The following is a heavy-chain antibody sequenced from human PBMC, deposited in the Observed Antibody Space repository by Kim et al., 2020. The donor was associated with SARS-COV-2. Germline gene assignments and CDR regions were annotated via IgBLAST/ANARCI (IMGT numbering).Heavy chain of an antibody. Sequence: ASVKVSCKASGYTFTSYGISWVRQAPGQGLEWMGWISSYNGNTNYAQKLQGRVTMTTDTSTSTAYMELRSLRSDDTAVYYCARDSQGLPDYVWGRGGSMGAFDIWGQGTMVTVSS. V-gene: IGHV1-18*01. CDR3: ARDSQGLPDYVWGRGGSMGAFDI. CDR2: ISSYNGNT. D-gene: IGHD3-16*01. CDR1: GYTFTSYG. J-gene: IGHJ3*02.